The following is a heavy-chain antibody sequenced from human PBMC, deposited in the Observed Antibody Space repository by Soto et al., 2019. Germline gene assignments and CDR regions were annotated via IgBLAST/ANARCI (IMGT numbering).Heavy chain of an antibody. J-gene: IGHJ3*02. V-gene: IGHV3-23*01. CDR1: GFTLYSYA. Sequence: GGARRLSCSASGFTLYSYAMSWGRQAPGKGLEWVSTIGSVGGDTYYADSVKGRVTISRDDSKNTLLLKMNSLRAEDTAVCYCVKDRRAYNAVCDPFDIWGQGTMDTVS. D-gene: IGHD1-20*01. CDR3: VKDRRAYNAVCDPFDI. CDR2: IGSVGGDT.